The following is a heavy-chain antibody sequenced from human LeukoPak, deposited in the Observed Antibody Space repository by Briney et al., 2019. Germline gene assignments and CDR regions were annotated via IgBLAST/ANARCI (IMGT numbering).Heavy chain of an antibody. Sequence: PSETLSLTCAVYGVSFSGYYWSWIRQPPGKGLEWIGEINHSGSTNYNPSLKSRVTITVDTSKNQFSLKLSLVTAADTAVYYCAREDLGYCSGGSCYALDYWGQGTLVTVSS. V-gene: IGHV4-34*01. CDR3: AREDLGYCSGGSCYALDY. CDR2: INHSGST. CDR1: GVSFSGYY. J-gene: IGHJ4*02. D-gene: IGHD2-15*01.